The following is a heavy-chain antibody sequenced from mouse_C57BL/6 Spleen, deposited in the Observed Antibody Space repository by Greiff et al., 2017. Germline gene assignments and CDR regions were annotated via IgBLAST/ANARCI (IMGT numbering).Heavy chain of an antibody. D-gene: IGHD3-2*02. Sequence: VQLQQPGAELVMPGASVKLSCKASGYTFTSYWMHWVKQRPGQGLEWIGEIDPSDSYTNYNQKFKGKSTLTVDKSSSTAYMQLSSLTSEDSAVYYCARRLGTWYWYFDVWGTGTTVTVSS. CDR2: IDPSDSYT. CDR1: GYTFTSYW. J-gene: IGHJ1*03. CDR3: ARRLGTWYWYFDV. V-gene: IGHV1-69*01.